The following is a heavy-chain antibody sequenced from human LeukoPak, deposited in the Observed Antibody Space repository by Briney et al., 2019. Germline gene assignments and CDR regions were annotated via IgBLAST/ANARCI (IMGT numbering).Heavy chain of an antibody. CDR2: IIPILGIA. J-gene: IGHJ4*02. CDR3: ASESNGSNDY. D-gene: IGHD4-11*01. V-gene: IGHV1-69*04. CDR1: GGTFSSYA. Sequence: SVKVSCKASGGTFSSYAISWVRQAPGQGLEWMGRIIPILGIANYAQKFQGRVTITADKSTSTAYMELSSLRAEDTAVYYCASESNGSNDYWGQGTLVTVSS.